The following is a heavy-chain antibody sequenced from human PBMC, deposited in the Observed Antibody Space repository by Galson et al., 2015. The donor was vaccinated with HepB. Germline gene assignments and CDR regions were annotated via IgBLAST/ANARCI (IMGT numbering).Heavy chain of an antibody. D-gene: IGHD3-22*01. CDR2: ITFDGSNK. CDR1: GFIFSTYA. V-gene: IGHV3-30*18. Sequence: SLRLSCATSGFIFSTYAMHWVRQAPGKGLEWVAVITFDGSNKYSADSLKGRFTISRDNSKNTLYLQMNSLRAEDTAVYYCAKDYYYDSSGYEPLDYWGQGTLVTVSS. J-gene: IGHJ4*02. CDR3: AKDYYYDSSGYEPLDY.